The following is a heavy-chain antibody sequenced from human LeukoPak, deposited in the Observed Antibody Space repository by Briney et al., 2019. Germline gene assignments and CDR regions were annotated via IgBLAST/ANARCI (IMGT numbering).Heavy chain of an antibody. CDR3: ARSARELRGYSTPYYYYYMDV. Sequence: SETLSLTCTVSGGSISSSSYYWGWIRQPPGKGLEWIGSIYYSGSTTYNPSLNSRVTISVDTSKNQFSLKLSSVTAADTAVYYCARSARELRGYSTPYYYYYMDVWGKGTTVTISS. CDR2: IYYSGST. J-gene: IGHJ6*03. V-gene: IGHV4-39*07. CDR1: GGSISSSSYY. D-gene: IGHD3-22*01.